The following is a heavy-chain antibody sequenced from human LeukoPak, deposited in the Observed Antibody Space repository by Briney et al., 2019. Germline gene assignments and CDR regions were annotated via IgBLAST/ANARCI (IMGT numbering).Heavy chain of an antibody. CDR2: IYHSGST. J-gene: IGHJ6*02. D-gene: IGHD4/OR15-4a*01. CDR1: GYSISSGYY. CDR3: ARRAKYYYYGMDV. V-gene: IGHV4-38-2*02. Sequence: SETLSLTCTVSGYSISSGYYWGWIRQPPGKGLEWIGSIYHSGSTYYNPSLKSRVTISVDTSKNQYSLKLSSVTAADTAVYYCARRAKYYYYGMDVWGQGTTVTVSS.